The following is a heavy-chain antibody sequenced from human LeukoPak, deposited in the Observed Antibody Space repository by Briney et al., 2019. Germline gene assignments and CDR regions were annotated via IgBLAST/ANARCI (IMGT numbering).Heavy chain of an antibody. V-gene: IGHV1-46*01. CDR3: ASPLDDYVWGSYRQGAFDI. CDR2: INPSGGST. J-gene: IGHJ3*02. CDR1: GYTFTSYY. Sequence: ASVKVSCKASGYTFTSYYMHWVRQAPGQGLEWMGIINPSGGSTSYAQKFQGRVTMTRDTSTSTVYMELSSLRSDDTAVYYCASPLDDYVWGSYRQGAFDIWGQGTMVTVSS. D-gene: IGHD3-16*02.